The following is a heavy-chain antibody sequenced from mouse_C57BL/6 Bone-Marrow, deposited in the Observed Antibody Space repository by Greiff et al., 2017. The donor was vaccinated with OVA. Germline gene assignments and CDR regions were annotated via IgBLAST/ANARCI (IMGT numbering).Heavy chain of an antibody. V-gene: IGHV5-9-1*02. J-gene: IGHJ4*01. Sequence: EVHLVESGEGLVKPGGSLQLSCAASGLTFSSYAMSWVRQTPEQRLAWVAYISRAGDYSYYADTVKGRFTISLDNATSTLYLQMSRLKSEDTAMYYCTRDSYYAMDCWGQGASVTVSS. CDR3: TRDSYYAMDC. CDR2: ISRAGDYS. CDR1: GLTFSSYA.